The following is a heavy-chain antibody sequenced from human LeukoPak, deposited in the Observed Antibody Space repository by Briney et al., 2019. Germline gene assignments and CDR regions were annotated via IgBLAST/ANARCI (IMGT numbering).Heavy chain of an antibody. CDR3: ARDFFSAVGYYYYMDV. J-gene: IGHJ6*03. D-gene: IGHD2-2*01. Sequence: GGSLRLSCAASGFTFSSYSMNWVRQAPGKGLEWVSYISSSSSTIYYADSVKGRFTISRDNAKNSLYLQMNSLRAEDTAVYYCARDFFSAVGYYYYMDVWGKGTTVTVSS. CDR2: ISSSSSTI. V-gene: IGHV3-48*01. CDR1: GFTFSSYS.